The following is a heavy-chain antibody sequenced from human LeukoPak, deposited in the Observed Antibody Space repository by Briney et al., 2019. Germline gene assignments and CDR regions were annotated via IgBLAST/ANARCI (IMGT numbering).Heavy chain of an antibody. D-gene: IGHD6-13*01. J-gene: IGHJ4*02. V-gene: IGHV1-2*02. CDR3: APPRGSSSWYNDFDY. Sequence: ASVKVSCKASGYTFTGYYMHWVRQAPGQGLEWMGWINPNSGGTNYAQKFQGRVTMTRDTSISTAYMELSRLRSDDTAVYYCAPPRGSSSWYNDFDYWGQGTLVTVSS. CDR2: INPNSGGT. CDR1: GYTFTGYY.